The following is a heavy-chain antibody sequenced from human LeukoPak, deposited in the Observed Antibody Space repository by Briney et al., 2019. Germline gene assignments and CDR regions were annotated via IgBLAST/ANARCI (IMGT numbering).Heavy chain of an antibody. Sequence: GASVNVSCEASGGTFISYAISWVRQARGQGREGMGRIIPILGIANYAQKFQSRVTITADKSTSTAYMELSSLRSEDTAVYYGAPLAGYSGYDYWFDPWGQGTLVTVSS. CDR1: GGTFISYA. D-gene: IGHD5-12*01. J-gene: IGHJ5*02. CDR3: APLAGYSGYDYWFDP. V-gene: IGHV1-69*04. CDR2: IIPILGIA.